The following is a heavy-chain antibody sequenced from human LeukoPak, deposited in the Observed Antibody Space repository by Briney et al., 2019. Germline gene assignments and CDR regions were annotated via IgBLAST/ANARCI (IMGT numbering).Heavy chain of an antibody. Sequence: SETLSLTCTVSGASLSSSSYYWGWIRQPPGKGLEWIGTIYYSGSTDYNPSLKSRITISVDSSKNQFSLNLSSVTAADTAVYYCARTDCSSTSCYWYFDLWGRGTLVTVSS. CDR3: ARTDCSSTSCYWYFDL. D-gene: IGHD2-2*01. J-gene: IGHJ2*01. CDR2: IYYSGST. CDR1: GASLSSSSYY. V-gene: IGHV4-39*01.